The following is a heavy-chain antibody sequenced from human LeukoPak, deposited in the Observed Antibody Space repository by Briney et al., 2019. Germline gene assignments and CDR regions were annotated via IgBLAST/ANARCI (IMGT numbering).Heavy chain of an antibody. D-gene: IGHD3-22*01. V-gene: IGHV4-39*02. CDR2: ISYSGGT. Sequence: TTSETLSLTCTVSDGSIINNNHYWGWTRQPPGKGLEWIGSISYSGGTAYNPSLRSRVTISVDTSKNQFSLKVNSVTAADTAVYYCAREVEYYDSSGYRPHAFDIWGQGTLVTVPS. J-gene: IGHJ3*02. CDR3: AREVEYYDSSGYRPHAFDI. CDR1: DGSIINNNHY.